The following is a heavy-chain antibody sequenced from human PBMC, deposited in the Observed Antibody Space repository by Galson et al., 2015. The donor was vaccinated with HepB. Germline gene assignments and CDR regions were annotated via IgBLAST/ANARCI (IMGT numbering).Heavy chain of an antibody. CDR1: GFSLSTSGMC. CDR3: ARIFDSSGWYGDFDY. V-gene: IGHV2-70*11. J-gene: IGHJ4*02. D-gene: IGHD6-19*01. Sequence: PALVKPTQTLTLTCTFSGFSLSTSGMCVSWIRQPPGKALEWLARIDWDDDKYYSTSLKTRLTISKDTSKNQVVLTMTNMDPVDTATYYCARIFDSSGWYGDFDYWGQGTLVTVSS. CDR2: IDWDDDK.